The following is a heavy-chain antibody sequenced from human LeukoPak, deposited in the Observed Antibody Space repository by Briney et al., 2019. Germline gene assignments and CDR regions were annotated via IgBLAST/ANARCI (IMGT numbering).Heavy chain of an antibody. CDR2: IYTSGST. D-gene: IGHD4-17*01. CDR1: GGSISSYY. CDR3: ARGMGTVTKRRSYYFDY. J-gene: IGHJ4*02. V-gene: IGHV4-4*07. Sequence: SETLSLTCTVSGGSISSYYWSWIRQPAGKGLEWIGRIYTSGSTNYNPSLKSRVTISVDTSKNQFSLKLTSVTAADTAVYYCARGMGTVTKRRSYYFDYWGQGTLVTVSS.